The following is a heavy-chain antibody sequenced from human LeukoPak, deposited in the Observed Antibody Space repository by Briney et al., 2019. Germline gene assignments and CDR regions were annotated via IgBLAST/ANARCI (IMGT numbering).Heavy chain of an antibody. J-gene: IGHJ4*02. CDR2: IRYDGSNK. Sequence: AGGCLRLSCAASGVTFSSYGMHWVRQAPGKGLEWVAFIRYDGSNKYYADSVKGRFTISRDNSKNTLYLQMNSLRAEDTAVYYCARHWEYYDPLDYWGQGTLVTVSS. CDR1: GVTFSSYG. D-gene: IGHD3-22*01. CDR3: ARHWEYYDPLDY. V-gene: IGHV3-30*02.